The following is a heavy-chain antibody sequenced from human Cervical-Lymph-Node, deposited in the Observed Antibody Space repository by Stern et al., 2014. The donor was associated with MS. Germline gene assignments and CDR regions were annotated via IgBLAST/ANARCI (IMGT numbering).Heavy chain of an antibody. D-gene: IGHD3-10*01. J-gene: IGHJ6*02. V-gene: IGHV1-18*01. CDR2: ISGHNGNT. Sequence: QLQLVQSGPEVKKPWASVQVSCTASGYTFSRYGIGWVRQAPGQGLECMGWISGHNGNTNYVEKWQDRVTVTTDTSTNTAYMEVRSLTSDDTAVYFCARDAGGYFYAMDVWGQGTTVIVS. CDR1: GYTFSRYG. CDR3: ARDAGGYFYAMDV.